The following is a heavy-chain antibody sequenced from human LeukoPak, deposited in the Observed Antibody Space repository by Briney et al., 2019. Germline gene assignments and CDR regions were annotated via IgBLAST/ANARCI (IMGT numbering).Heavy chain of an antibody. CDR1: GGSISSYY. Sequence: SETLSLTCTVSGGSISSYYWSWIRQPAGKGLEWIGRICTSGSTNYNPSLKSRVTMSVDTSKNQFSLKLSSVTAADTAVYYCARDYGENYYYYYMDVWGKGTTVTVSS. D-gene: IGHD4-17*01. CDR3: ARDYGENYYYYYMDV. J-gene: IGHJ6*03. CDR2: ICTSGST. V-gene: IGHV4-4*07.